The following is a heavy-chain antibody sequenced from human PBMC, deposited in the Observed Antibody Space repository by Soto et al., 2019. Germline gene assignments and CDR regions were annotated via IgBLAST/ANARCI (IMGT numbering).Heavy chain of an antibody. CDR1: GFTFSYFT. CDR3: ARLRSDGFDI. CDR2: ITSSSSHK. V-gene: IGHV3-21*01. J-gene: IGHJ3*02. Sequence: EVQLVESGGALVKPGESLRLSCAASGFTFSYFTMNWVRQAPGKGLEWVASITSSSSHKYSADSVRGRFTFSRDNANTSLYLQMTSLRVEDTAVYYCARLRSDGFDIWGQGTLVTVSS.